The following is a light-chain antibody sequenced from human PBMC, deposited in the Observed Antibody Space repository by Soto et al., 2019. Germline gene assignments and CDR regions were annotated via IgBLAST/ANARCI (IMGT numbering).Light chain of an antibody. Sequence: QSVLTQPPSVSEAPGQRVTISCTGSSSNIGAGYEAHWYQQVPGTAPKLLIYENNNRPSGVPDRFSGSKSGTSASLAITGLQAEDEAEYYCQSYDSSXSGYVXXXGTKVXVL. V-gene: IGLV1-40*01. CDR1: SSNIGAGYE. CDR3: QSYDSSXSGYV. J-gene: IGLJ1*01. CDR2: ENN.